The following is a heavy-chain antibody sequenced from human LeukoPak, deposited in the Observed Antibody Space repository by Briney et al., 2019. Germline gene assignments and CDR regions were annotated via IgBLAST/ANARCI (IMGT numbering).Heavy chain of an antibody. Sequence: SETLSLTCTVSGGSITSSSYYWGWIRQPPGKGLEWIGTIFYSGGTYYNPSLKSRVTISVDTSKNQFSLKLSSVTAADTAVYYCAREFYQFGELFTYYYYYYMDVWGKGTTVTISS. J-gene: IGHJ6*03. V-gene: IGHV4-39*07. CDR1: GGSITSSSYY. CDR2: IFYSGGT. CDR3: AREFYQFGELFTYYYYYYMDV. D-gene: IGHD3-10*01.